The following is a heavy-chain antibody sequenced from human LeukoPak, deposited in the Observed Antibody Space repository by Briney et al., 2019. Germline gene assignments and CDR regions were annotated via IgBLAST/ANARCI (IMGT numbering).Heavy chain of an antibody. D-gene: IGHD3-22*01. Sequence: RASETLSLTCTVSGGSISSYYWSWIRQPAGKGLEWIGRIYTSGSTNYNPSLKSRVTMSVDTSKNQFSLKLSSVTAADTAVYYCAREYDSSGSFDYWGQGTLVTVSS. CDR2: IYTSGST. J-gene: IGHJ4*02. CDR3: AREYDSSGSFDY. V-gene: IGHV4-4*07. CDR1: GGSISSYY.